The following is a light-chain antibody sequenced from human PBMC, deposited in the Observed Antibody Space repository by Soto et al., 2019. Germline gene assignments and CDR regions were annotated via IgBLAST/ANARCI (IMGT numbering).Light chain of an antibody. Sequence: AIQVTQSPSSLSASVGDRVTITCRASQDIRSDLGWYQQKPGKAPKLLIYATSTLQSGVPSRFSGSGSGTDFTLTISSLQSEDFATYYCLQDFNYPWKFGQGTKV. V-gene: IGKV1-6*01. CDR3: LQDFNYPWK. J-gene: IGKJ1*01. CDR2: ATS. CDR1: QDIRSD.